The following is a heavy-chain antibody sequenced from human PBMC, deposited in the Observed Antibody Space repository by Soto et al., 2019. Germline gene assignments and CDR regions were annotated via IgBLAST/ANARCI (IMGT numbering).Heavy chain of an antibody. CDR3: ARADLLWDSFDL. CDR1: GFPFRNLA. J-gene: IGHJ4*02. D-gene: IGHD2-2*01. V-gene: IGHV3-23*05. CDR2: ISNSGSST. Sequence: GGSLRLSCAASGFPFRNLAMAWVRQAPGKGLEWVSIISNSGSSTYHGDSVKGRFTTSRDNSKGTLSLHMRGVRIDDTAVYFCARADLLWDSFDLWGQGTLVTVSS.